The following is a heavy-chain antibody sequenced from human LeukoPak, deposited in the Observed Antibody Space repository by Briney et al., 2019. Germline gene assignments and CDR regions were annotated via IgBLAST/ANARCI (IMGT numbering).Heavy chain of an antibody. D-gene: IGHD4-23*01. J-gene: IGHJ4*02. CDR1: GGSISSGGYS. CDR3: ARYGGPGVDY. V-gene: IGHV4-31*03. Sequence: SETLSLTCTVSGGSISSGGYSWSWIRQHPGKGLEWIGYIYYSGSTYYNPSLKSRVTISVDTSKNQFSLKLSSVTAADTAVYYCARYGGPGVDYWGQGTLVTVSS. CDR2: IYYSGST.